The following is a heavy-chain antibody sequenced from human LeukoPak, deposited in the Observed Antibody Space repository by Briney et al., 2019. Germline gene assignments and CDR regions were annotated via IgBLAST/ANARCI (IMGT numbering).Heavy chain of an antibody. Sequence: SGGSLRLSCAASGFTFSSYGMHWVRQAPGKGLEWVSIISYDGTNKYYVDSVKGRFTISRDNSKNTLCLQMNSLRPEDTAVYYCAKVLDYFYFDYWGQGTLVTVSS. V-gene: IGHV3-30*18. CDR2: ISYDGTNK. D-gene: IGHD3-3*01. CDR1: GFTFSSYG. J-gene: IGHJ4*02. CDR3: AKVLDYFYFDY.